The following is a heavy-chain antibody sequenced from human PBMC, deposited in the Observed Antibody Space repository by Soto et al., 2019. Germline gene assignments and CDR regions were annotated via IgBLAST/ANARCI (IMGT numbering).Heavy chain of an antibody. CDR3: VGGQYYFDY. D-gene: IGHD3-10*01. CDR1: GFPFTSYG. Sequence: ESGGGVVQPGRSLRLSCAASGFPFTSYGMHWVREGPDKGLEWVAIISYDGSDKYYADSMKGRFTISRDNSKNTLYLQMNSLRPEDTALYYCVGGQYYFDYRGQGTLVIVSS. V-gene: IGHV3-30*03. CDR2: ISYDGSDK. J-gene: IGHJ4*02.